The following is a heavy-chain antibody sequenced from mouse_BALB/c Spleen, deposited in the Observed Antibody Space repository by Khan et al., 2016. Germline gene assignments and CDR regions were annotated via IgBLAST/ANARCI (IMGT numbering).Heavy chain of an antibody. Sequence: EVQLVESGPGLVKPSQSLSLTCTVTGYSITSDYAWNWIRQFPGNKLEWMGYISYSGSTSSNPSLKSRISITRDTSKNQFFLQLNSVTTEDTATYYCARGRYYGSRGYFDVWGAGTTVTVSS. V-gene: IGHV3-2*02. CDR3: ARGRYYGSRGYFDV. J-gene: IGHJ1*01. CDR2: ISYSGST. D-gene: IGHD1-1*01. CDR1: GYSITSDYA.